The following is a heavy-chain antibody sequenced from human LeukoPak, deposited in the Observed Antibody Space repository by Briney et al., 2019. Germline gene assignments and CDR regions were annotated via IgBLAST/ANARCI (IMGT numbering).Heavy chain of an antibody. CDR1: GFTFSSYG. Sequence: GGSLRLSCAASGFTFSSYGMHWVRQAPGKGLEWVAFIRYDGSNKYYADSVKGRFTISRDNSKNTLYLQMNSLRAEDTAVYYCAAKGNGYTGIYVFAQWGQGTLVTVSS. J-gene: IGHJ4*02. D-gene: IGHD1-26*01. CDR2: IRYDGSNK. CDR3: AAKGNGYTGIYVFAQ. V-gene: IGHV3-30*02.